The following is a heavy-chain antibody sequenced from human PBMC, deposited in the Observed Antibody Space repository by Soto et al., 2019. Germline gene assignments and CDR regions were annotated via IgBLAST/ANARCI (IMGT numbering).Heavy chain of an antibody. Sequence: EVQLLESGGGLVQPGGSLRLSCAASGFTFSTYAMSWVRQTPGKGLEWVSAISGSDAGTYHADSVRGRFIISRDNSKNKLYLQMNSLRAEDTALYYCAKADIGSCRGTKCYPFHYWGRGTLVTVSS. J-gene: IGHJ4*02. CDR3: AKADIGSCRGTKCYPFHY. V-gene: IGHV3-23*01. CDR2: ISGSDAGT. CDR1: GFTFSTYA. D-gene: IGHD2-15*01.